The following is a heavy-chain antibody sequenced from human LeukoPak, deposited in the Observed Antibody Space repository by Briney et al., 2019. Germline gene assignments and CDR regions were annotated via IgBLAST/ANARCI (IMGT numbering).Heavy chain of an antibody. D-gene: IGHD2-2*01. V-gene: IGHV1-69*13. Sequence: SVKVSCKASGGTFSSYAISWVRQAPGQRLEWMGGIIPIFGTANYAQKFQGRVTITADESTSTAYMELSSLRSEDTAVYYCAREGVVVVPAARHNWFDPWGQGTLVTVSS. J-gene: IGHJ5*02. CDR1: GGTFSSYA. CDR2: IIPIFGTA. CDR3: AREGVVVVPAARHNWFDP.